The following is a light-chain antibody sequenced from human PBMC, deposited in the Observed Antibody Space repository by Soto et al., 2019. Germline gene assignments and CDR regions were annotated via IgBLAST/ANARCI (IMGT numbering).Light chain of an antibody. CDR3: QSYDSSLSVYV. J-gene: IGLJ1*01. CDR1: SSNIGAGYD. V-gene: IGLV1-40*01. CDR2: GNT. Sequence: QSVRTQPPSVSGAPGQRVTISCTGSSSNIGAGYDVHWYQQLPGTAPKLLIYGNTNRPSVVPDGFSGSKAGTSTTLAITRLQADYEANYYCQSYDSSLSVYVFGTGTKVTVL.